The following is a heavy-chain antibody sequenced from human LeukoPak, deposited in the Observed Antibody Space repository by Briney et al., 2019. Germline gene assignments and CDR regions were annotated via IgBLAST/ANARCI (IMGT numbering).Heavy chain of an antibody. J-gene: IGHJ3*02. Sequence: PSETLSLTCTVSGGSVSSAGYYWSWIRQPPGKGLEFIGYIHYSGSTNYNPSLKSRVTISVDTSKNQFSLKLSSVTAADTAVYYCARGSTLYYDILTGYYTPGPFDIWGQGTTFTVSS. CDR2: IHYSGST. CDR3: ARGSTLYYDILTGYYTPGPFDI. D-gene: IGHD3-9*01. CDR1: GGSVSSAGYY. V-gene: IGHV4-61*08.